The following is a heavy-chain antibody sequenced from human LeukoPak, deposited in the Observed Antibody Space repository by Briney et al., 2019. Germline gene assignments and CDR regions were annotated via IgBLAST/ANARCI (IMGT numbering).Heavy chain of an antibody. CDR3: ARGYCSGGSCYWFDP. CDR2: INPNSGGT. CDR1: AYTFTGYY. J-gene: IGHJ5*02. D-gene: IGHD2-15*01. V-gene: IGHV1-2*02. Sequence: ASVKVCCKAYAYTFTGYYVHWVRQAPGQGLEWMGWINPNSGGTNYAQKFQGRVTMTRDTSISTAYMELSRLRSDDTAVYYCARGYCSGGSCYWFDPWGQGTLVTVSS.